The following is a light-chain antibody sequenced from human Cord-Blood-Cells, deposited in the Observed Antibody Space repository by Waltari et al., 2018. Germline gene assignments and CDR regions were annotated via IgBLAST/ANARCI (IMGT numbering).Light chain of an antibody. J-gene: IGKJ2*03. CDR2: AAS. CDR1: QSISSY. Sequence: DMQMTQSPSSLSAYVGARVTITCRASQSISSYLNWYQQKPGKAPKLLIYAASSLQSGVPSRFSGSGSGTDFTLTISSLQPEDFATYYCQQSYSTPRSFGQGTKLEIK. V-gene: IGKV1-39*01. CDR3: QQSYSTPRS.